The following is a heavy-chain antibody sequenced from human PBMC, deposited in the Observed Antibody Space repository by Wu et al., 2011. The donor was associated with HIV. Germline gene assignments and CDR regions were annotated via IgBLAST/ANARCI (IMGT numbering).Heavy chain of an antibody. J-gene: IGHJ6*03. Sequence: QVQLVQSGAEVKKPGASVKVSCKASGYTFTSYDINWVRQATGQGLEWMGWMNPNSGNTGYAQKFQGRVTMTRNTSISTAYMELSSLRSEDTAVYYCARAYDLWSGSGYYYYMDVWGKGTRSASP. CDR1: GYTFTSYD. V-gene: IGHV1-8*02. CDR2: MNPNSGNT. D-gene: IGHD3-3*01. CDR3: ARAYDLWSGSGYYYYMDV.